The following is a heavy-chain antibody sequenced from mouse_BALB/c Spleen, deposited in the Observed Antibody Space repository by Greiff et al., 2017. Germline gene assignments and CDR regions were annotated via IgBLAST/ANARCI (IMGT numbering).Heavy chain of an antibody. Sequence: VQLQQSGAELVKPGASVKLSCKASGYTFTSYYMYWVKQRPGQGLEWIGGINPSNGGTNFNEKFKSKATLTVDKSSSTAYMQLSSLTSEDSAVYYCTRGGVRRGYWGQGTTLTVSS. CDR3: TRGGVRRGY. D-gene: IGHD2-14*01. V-gene: IGHV1S81*02. J-gene: IGHJ2*01. CDR2: INPSNGGT. CDR1: GYTFTSYY.